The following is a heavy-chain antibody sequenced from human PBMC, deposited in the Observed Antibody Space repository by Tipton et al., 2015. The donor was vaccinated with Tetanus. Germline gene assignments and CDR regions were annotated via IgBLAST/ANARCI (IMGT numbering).Heavy chain of an antibody. Sequence: QLVQSGAEMKKPGASVKDSCKASGYTFTGYYIYWVRQAPGQGLEWMGWIDPNSGGTVYAQKFQGRVTMTRDTSISTGYMELRSLRSDFPAVYYCARDRGDFIYYGMDVWGPGTTVTVS. V-gene: IGHV1-2*02. CDR3: ARDRGDFIYYGMDV. D-gene: IGHD2-21*01. CDR2: IDPNSGGT. J-gene: IGHJ6*02. CDR1: GYTFTGYY.